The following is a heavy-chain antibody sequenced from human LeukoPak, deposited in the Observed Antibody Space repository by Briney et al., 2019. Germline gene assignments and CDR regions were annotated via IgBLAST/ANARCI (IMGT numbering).Heavy chain of an antibody. Sequence: SVKVSCKASGGTFSSYSISWVRQAPGQGPEWLGRITPNLAITDYAQKFRGRVTLTADKSTSIVYMELGSLTSEDTAAYYCARDSALRCSSTSCYFDYWGQGTLVTVSS. CDR1: GGTFSSYS. CDR2: ITPNLAIT. V-gene: IGHV1-69*04. J-gene: IGHJ4*02. CDR3: ARDSALRCSSTSCYFDY. D-gene: IGHD2-2*01.